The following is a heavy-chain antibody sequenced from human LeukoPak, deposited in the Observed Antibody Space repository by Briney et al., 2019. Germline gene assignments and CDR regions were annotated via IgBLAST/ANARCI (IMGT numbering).Heavy chain of an antibody. J-gene: IGHJ4*02. Sequence: GRSLRLPCAASGFSFSNYAIMHWVGHAPGKGLEWLEVISYDGTNKYYRDSVKGRFTISRDNSKNTLYLQMNSLRPEDTAVYFCASGSQTDYYFDYWGQGTLVTVSS. CDR1: GFSFSNYA. CDR3: ASGSQTDYYFDY. V-gene: IGHV3-30-3*01. D-gene: IGHD3-10*01. CDR2: ISYDGTNK.